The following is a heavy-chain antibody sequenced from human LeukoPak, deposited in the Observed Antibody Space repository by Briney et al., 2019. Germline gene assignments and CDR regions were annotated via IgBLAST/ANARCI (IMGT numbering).Heavy chain of an antibody. J-gene: IGHJ5*02. D-gene: IGHD5-24*01. CDR3: ARGFDGDGYTYNWFDP. V-gene: IGHV1-46*01. Sequence: ASVKVSCKASGYTFTSYYMHWVRQAPGQGLEWMGIINPSGGSTNYAQKFQGRVTITTDESTSTAYMELSSLRSEDTAVYYCARGFDGDGYTYNWFDPWGQRTLVTVSS. CDR2: INPSGGST. CDR1: GYTFTSYY.